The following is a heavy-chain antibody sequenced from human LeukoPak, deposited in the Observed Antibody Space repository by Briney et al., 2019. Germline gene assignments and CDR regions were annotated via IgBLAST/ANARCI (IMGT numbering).Heavy chain of an antibody. CDR1: GFTFSSYW. Sequence: GGSLRLSCAASGFTFSSYWMSWVRQAPGKGLEWVANIKQDGSEEYYVDSVKGRFTTSRDNAKNSLYLQMNSLRAEDTAVYYCASLDTAMVTGDYWGQGTLVTVSS. CDR2: IKQDGSEE. V-gene: IGHV3-7*01. D-gene: IGHD5-18*01. J-gene: IGHJ4*02. CDR3: ASLDTAMVTGDY.